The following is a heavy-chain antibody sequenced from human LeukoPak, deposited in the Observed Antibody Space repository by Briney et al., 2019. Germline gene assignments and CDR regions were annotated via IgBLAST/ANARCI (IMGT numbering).Heavy chain of an antibody. J-gene: IGHJ3*02. CDR2: IIPIFGTA. CDR1: GGTFSSYA. Sequence: ASVKVSRTASGGTFSSYAISWVRQAPGQGLEWMGGIIPIFGTANYAQKFQGRVTITADESTSTAYMELSSLRSEDTAVYYCARGQGGRAFDIWGQGTMVTVSS. CDR3: ARGQGGRAFDI. V-gene: IGHV1-69*01. D-gene: IGHD3-16*01.